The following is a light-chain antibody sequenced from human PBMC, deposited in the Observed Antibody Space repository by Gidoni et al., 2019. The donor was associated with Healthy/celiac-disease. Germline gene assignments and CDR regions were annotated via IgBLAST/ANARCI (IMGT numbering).Light chain of an antibody. J-gene: IGLJ1*01. CDR3: AAWDDSLSGFYV. CDR1: STNIGSNY. V-gene: IGLV1-47*01. CDR2: RNN. Sequence: QSVLTQPPPAPGTPGQRVTISCSGSSTNIGSNYVYWYQQLPGTAPKLLIYRNNQRPSGAPARFSGSKSGTSASLAISGLRSEDEADYYCAAWDDSLSGFYVFGTGTKVTVL.